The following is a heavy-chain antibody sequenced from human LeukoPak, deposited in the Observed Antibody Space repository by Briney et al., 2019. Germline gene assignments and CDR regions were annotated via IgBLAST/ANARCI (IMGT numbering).Heavy chain of an antibody. CDR3: ARDLSVYYYYYFDF. D-gene: IGHD3-22*01. CDR1: DYTIGSGCS. CDR2: ISRTGTT. Sequence: SETLSLTCTVSDYTIGSGCSWGWIRQPPGKGLEWIATISRTGTTYYNPSLKTRVTMTLDTSRNQFSLRLSSVTAADTAVYYCARDLSVYYYYYFDFWGQGTLVTVSS. J-gene: IGHJ4*02. V-gene: IGHV4-38-2*02.